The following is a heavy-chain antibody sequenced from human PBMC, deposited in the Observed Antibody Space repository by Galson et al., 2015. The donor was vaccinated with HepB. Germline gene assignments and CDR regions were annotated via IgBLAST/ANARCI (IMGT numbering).Heavy chain of an antibody. J-gene: IGHJ4*02. CDR3: ARVADSDYGDHSHFDS. CDR2: ISSTGTTM. Sequence: SLRLSCAASGFTFSSYTMNWVRQAPGKGLESVSYISSTGTTMYYADSAKGRFTISRDNVKNSMYLQMNRLRAEDTAVYYCARVADSDYGDHSHFDSWGQGTLVTVSS. D-gene: IGHD4-17*01. V-gene: IGHV3-48*04. CDR1: GFTFSSYT.